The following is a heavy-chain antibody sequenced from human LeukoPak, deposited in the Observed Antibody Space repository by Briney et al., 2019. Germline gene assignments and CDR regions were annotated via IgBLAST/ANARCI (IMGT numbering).Heavy chain of an antibody. J-gene: IGHJ4*02. Sequence: GGSLRLSCAASGFTFSSYAMSWVRQAPGKGLEWVSAISGSGGSTYYADSVKGRFTISRDNAKNSLYLQMNSLRAEDTAVYYCARGNGVFDYWGQGTLVTVSS. CDR1: GFTFSSYA. V-gene: IGHV3-23*01. CDR3: ARGNGVFDY. CDR2: ISGSGGST. D-gene: IGHD1-1*01.